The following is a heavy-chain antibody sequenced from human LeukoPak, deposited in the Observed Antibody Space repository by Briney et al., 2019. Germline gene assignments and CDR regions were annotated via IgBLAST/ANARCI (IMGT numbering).Heavy chain of an antibody. D-gene: IGHD5-24*01. CDR2: INHSGST. J-gene: IGHJ4*02. V-gene: IGHV4-34*01. CDR3: AYMTTITHAFDF. CDR1: VGSFSGYF. Sequence: PSETLSLSCAVYVGSFSGYFWSWVRQPPGKGLEWIGEINHSGSTNYNPSLKSRVTISRDTSKNQFSLRLTSVTAADTAVYYCAYMTTITHAFDFWGQGTLVTVSS.